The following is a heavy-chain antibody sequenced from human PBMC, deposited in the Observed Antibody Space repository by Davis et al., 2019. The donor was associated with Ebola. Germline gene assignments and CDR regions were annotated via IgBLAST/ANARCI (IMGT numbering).Heavy chain of an antibody. CDR2: ISTNGEST. J-gene: IGHJ4*02. D-gene: IGHD2-15*01. V-gene: IGHV3-64D*06. CDR1: GFTSSSYA. CDR3: VKDRFTVVVVHGGFDY. Sequence: GGSLRLSCSASGFTSSSYATHWVRQAPGKGLESVSRISTNGESTYYAESVKGRFTSSRDKSKGTLYLQMRSLRTDDTAVYYCVKDRFTVVVVHGGFDYWGQGTQVTGSS.